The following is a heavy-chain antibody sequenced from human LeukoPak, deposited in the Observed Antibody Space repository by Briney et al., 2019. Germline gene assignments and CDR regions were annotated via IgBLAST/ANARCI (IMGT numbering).Heavy chain of an antibody. V-gene: IGHV4-59*01. CDR3: ARSPSSSGWTPGNWFDP. J-gene: IGHJ5*02. Sequence: SSETLSLTCTVSGGSISSYYWSWIRQPPGKGLEWIGYIYYSGSTNYNPSLKSRVTISVDASKNQFSLKLSSVTAADTAVYYCARSPSSSGWTPGNWFDPWGQGTLVTVSS. CDR2: IYYSGST. CDR1: GGSISSYY. D-gene: IGHD6-19*01.